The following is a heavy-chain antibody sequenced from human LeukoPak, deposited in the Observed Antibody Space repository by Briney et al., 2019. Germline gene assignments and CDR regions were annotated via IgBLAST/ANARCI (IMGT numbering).Heavy chain of an antibody. D-gene: IGHD3-3*01. CDR1: GGSISSGDYY. CDR3: AQSRDFWSGYQY. V-gene: IGHV4-30-4*08. CDR2: IYYSGGT. J-gene: IGHJ4*02. Sequence: KASETLSLTCTVSGGSISSGDYYWSWIRQPPGKGLEWIGYIYYSGGTYYNPSLKSRVTISVDTSKNQFSLKLSSVTAADTAVYYCAQSRDFWSGYQYWGQGTLVTVSS.